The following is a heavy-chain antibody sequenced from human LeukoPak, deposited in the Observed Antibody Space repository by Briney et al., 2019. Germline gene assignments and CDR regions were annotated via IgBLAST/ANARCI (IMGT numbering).Heavy chain of an antibody. J-gene: IGHJ4*02. V-gene: IGHV3-48*01. D-gene: IGHD2-2*02. Sequence: GGSLRLSCAASGFTFSSYSMNWVRQAPGKGLEWVSYISSSSSTIYYADSVKGRFTISRDNAKNSLYLQMSSLRTEDSAVFYCAIGGTYTTTSTASYWGQGTLVTVSS. CDR3: AIGGTYTTTSTASY. CDR2: ISSSSSTI. CDR1: GFTFSSYS.